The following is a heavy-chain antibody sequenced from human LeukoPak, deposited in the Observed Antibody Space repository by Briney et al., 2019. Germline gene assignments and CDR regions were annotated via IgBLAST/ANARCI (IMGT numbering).Heavy chain of an antibody. CDR3: ARGGAHSPSHDYFYHFMDV. J-gene: IGHJ6*03. CDR1: GGSTSGYY. V-gene: IGHV4-4*07. D-gene: IGHD6-13*01. CDR2: VHSGDNS. Sequence: SETLSLTCTVAGGSTSGYYWSWIRQPAGKGLEWIGRVHSGDNSDSIPSLKSRRAVSLDPSTNRFSLKLTSVTAADTAVYYCARGGAHSPSHDYFYHFMDVWGKGTLVTVSS.